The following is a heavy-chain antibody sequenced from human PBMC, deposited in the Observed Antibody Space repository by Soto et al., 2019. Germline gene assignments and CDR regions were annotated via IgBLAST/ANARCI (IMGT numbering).Heavy chain of an antibody. CDR1: GGTFSSYT. CDR3: ARDRTVTANWYFDL. J-gene: IGHJ2*01. CDR2: IIPILGIA. D-gene: IGHD2-21*02. Sequence: QVQLVQSGAEVKKPGSSVKVSCKASGGTFSSYTISWVRQAPGQGLEWMGRIIPILGIANYAQKFQGRVTITADKSTSTAYMELSSLRSEDTAAYYCARDRTVTANWYFDLWGRGTLVTVSS. V-gene: IGHV1-69*08.